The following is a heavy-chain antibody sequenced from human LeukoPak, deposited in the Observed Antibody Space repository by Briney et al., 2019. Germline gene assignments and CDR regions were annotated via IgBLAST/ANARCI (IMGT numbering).Heavy chain of an antibody. V-gene: IGHV3-30*18. CDR2: ISYDGSDQ. Sequence: GGSLRLSCAASGFIFSHFGMDWVRQAPGKGLEWVAVISYDGSDQQYADSVKGRFTISRDNSKNTLFLQMNSLRAEDTAVYYCAKGGVTFSNYYMDVWGKGTTVTVSS. J-gene: IGHJ6*03. CDR3: AKGGVTFSNYYMDV. CDR1: GFIFSHFG. D-gene: IGHD2-21*02.